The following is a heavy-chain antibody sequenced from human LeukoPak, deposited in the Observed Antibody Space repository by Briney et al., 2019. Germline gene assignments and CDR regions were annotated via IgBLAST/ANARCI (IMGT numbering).Heavy chain of an antibody. Sequence: PSETLSLTCTVSGYSISSGYYWGWIRQPPGKGLEWIGSIYHSGSTYYNPSLKSRVTISVDTSKNQFSLKLSSVTAADTAVYYCAGAQYYDYVWGSYRNWGQGTLVTVSS. CDR3: AGAQYYDYVWGSYRN. V-gene: IGHV4-38-2*02. CDR1: GYSISSGYY. J-gene: IGHJ4*02. CDR2: IYHSGST. D-gene: IGHD3-16*02.